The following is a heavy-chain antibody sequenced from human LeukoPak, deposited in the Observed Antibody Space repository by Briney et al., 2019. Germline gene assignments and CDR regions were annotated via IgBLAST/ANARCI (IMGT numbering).Heavy chain of an antibody. J-gene: IGHJ4*02. Sequence: ASVKVSCKASGYTFTGYYMHWVRQAPGQGLEWMGWINPNSGGTNYAQKFQGRVTMTRDTSISTAYMELSRLRSDDTAVYYCARHPSGYSSGYYYYDYWGQGTLVTVSS. D-gene: IGHD3-22*01. CDR2: INPNSGGT. V-gene: IGHV1-2*02. CDR3: ARHPSGYSSGYYYYDY. CDR1: GYTFTGYY.